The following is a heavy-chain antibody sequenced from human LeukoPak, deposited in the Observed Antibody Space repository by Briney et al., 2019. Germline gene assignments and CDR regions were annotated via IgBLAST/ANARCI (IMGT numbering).Heavy chain of an antibody. V-gene: IGHV4-59*01. CDR3: ARGAPTAHSPAAMRGFDY. Sequence: SETLSLTCTVSGGSISSYYWSWIRQPPGKGLEWIGYIYYSGSTNYNPSLKSRVTISVDTSKNQFSLKLSSVTAADTAVYYCARGAPTAHSPAAMRGFDYWGQGTLVTVSS. D-gene: IGHD2-2*01. J-gene: IGHJ4*02. CDR2: IYYSGST. CDR1: GGSISSYY.